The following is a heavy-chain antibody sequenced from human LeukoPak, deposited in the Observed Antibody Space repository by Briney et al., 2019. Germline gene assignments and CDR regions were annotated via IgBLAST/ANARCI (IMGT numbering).Heavy chain of an antibody. J-gene: IGHJ5*02. CDR1: GGSFSGYY. Sequence: SETLSLTCAVYGGSFSGYYWSWIRQPPGKGLEWIGYIYYSGSTNYNPSLKSRVTISVDTSKNQFSLKLSSVTAADTAVYYCARDGPYDSSGYRPNWFDPWGQGTLVTVSS. D-gene: IGHD3-22*01. CDR2: IYYSGST. V-gene: IGHV4-59*01. CDR3: ARDGPYDSSGYRPNWFDP.